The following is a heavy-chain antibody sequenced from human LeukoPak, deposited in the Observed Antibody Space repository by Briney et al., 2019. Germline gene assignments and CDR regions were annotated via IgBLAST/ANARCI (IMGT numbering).Heavy chain of an antibody. CDR3: ARGFVLGDAKNYFDY. D-gene: IGHD3-16*01. V-gene: IGHV3-30-3*01. J-gene: IGHJ4*02. CDR2: ISYDGTNK. Sequence: GKSLTLSCAASGFTFTNYALHWVRQAPGEGLEWVAVISYDGTNKYYADSVKGRLTISRDNSKNTLSLQMNSLRAEDTALYYCARGFVLGDAKNYFDYWGQGALVTVSS. CDR1: GFTFTNYA.